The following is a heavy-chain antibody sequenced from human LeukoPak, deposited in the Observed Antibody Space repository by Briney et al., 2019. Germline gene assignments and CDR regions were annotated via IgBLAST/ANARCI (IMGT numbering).Heavy chain of an antibody. CDR1: GFTFRSYA. V-gene: IGHV3-23*01. CDR2: ISGSGDST. Sequence: GGSLRLSCAPSGFTFRSYAMSWVRQAPGKGLEWVSAISGSGDSTYYGASVKGRFTISRDNSKNTLYLQMNSLRAEDTAVYYCAKTRPLDSSSWSHGDYWGQGTLVTVSS. CDR3: AKTRPLDSSSWSHGDY. D-gene: IGHD6-13*01. J-gene: IGHJ4*02.